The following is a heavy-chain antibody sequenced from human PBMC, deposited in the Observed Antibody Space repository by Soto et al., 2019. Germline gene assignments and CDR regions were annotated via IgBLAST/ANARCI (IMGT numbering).Heavy chain of an antibody. Sequence: QLQLQESGSGLVKPSQTLPLTCAVSGGSISSGGYSWSWIRQPPGKGLEWIGYIYHSGSTYYTPSLKSRVTISVDRCKSQFSLKLRSVTAADTAVYYCARASCAGGSCYSPLDYWGQGTLVTVSS. J-gene: IGHJ4*02. V-gene: IGHV4-30-2*01. CDR3: ARASCAGGSCYSPLDY. D-gene: IGHD2-15*01. CDR2: IYHSGST. CDR1: GGSISSGGYS.